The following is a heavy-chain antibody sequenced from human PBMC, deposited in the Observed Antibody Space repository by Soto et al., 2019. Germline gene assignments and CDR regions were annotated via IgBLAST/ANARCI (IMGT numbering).Heavy chain of an antibody. Sequence: SETLSLTCTVSGGSISSYYWSWIRQPPGKGLEWIGYIYYSGSTNYNPSLKSRVTISVDTSKNQFSLKLSSVTAADTAVYYCARQQLEDAFDIWGQGTMVTVSS. CDR1: GGSISSYY. V-gene: IGHV4-59*08. D-gene: IGHD6-6*01. J-gene: IGHJ3*02. CDR2: IYYSGST. CDR3: ARQQLEDAFDI.